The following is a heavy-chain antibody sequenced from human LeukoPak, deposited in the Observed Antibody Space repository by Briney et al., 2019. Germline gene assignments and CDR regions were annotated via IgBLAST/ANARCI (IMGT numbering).Heavy chain of an antibody. CDR2: TNPNTGGT. CDR3: ARGRESGNYFWFDP. CDR1: GYTFTDYY. D-gene: IGHD1-26*01. J-gene: IGHJ5*02. Sequence: ASVKVSCKASGYTFTDYYINWLRQAPGQGLEWMGWTNPNTGGTNYALKFQGRVTLTRDTSISTAYMDLSSLRSDDTAVYYCARGRESGNYFWFDPCGQGTLVTVSS. V-gene: IGHV1-2*02.